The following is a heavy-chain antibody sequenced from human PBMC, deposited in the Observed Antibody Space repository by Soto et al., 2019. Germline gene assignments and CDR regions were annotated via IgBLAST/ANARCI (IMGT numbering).Heavy chain of an antibody. Sequence: HVQLQESGPGLVKPSQTLSLTCPVSGGSISSGGYYWSWIRQHPGKGLEWIGYIYYSGSTYYNPSLKSRVTISVDTSKNQFSLKLSAVTAADTAVYYCARSRVVRGFIILPPFDYWGQGTLVTVSS. V-gene: IGHV4-31*03. CDR3: ARSRVVRGFIILPPFDY. D-gene: IGHD3-10*01. CDR1: GGSISSGGYY. J-gene: IGHJ4*02. CDR2: IYYSGST.